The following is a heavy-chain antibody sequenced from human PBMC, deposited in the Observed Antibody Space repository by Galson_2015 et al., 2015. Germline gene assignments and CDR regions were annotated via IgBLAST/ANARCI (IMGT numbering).Heavy chain of an antibody. CDR3: AKGGGSDCYYPNDY. CDR1: GFTFSSYA. V-gene: IGHV3-23*01. CDR2: LTASGGSP. D-gene: IGHD3-22*01. J-gene: IGHJ4*02. Sequence: SLRLSCAVSGFTFSSYAMRWVRQAPGKGLEWVSLLTASGGSPYYADSVKRRFTISRDNSKNTLYLQMSSLRAEDTAMYFCAKGGGSDCYYPNDYGGQGTLVTVSS.